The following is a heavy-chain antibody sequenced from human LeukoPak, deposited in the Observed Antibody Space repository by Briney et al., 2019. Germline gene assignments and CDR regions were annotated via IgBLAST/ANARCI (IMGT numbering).Heavy chain of an antibody. D-gene: IGHD3-16*01. V-gene: IGHV4-30-2*01. CDR1: GGSISSGGYY. J-gene: IGHJ4*02. CDR2: IYHSGST. CDR3: VGGSLAGDY. Sequence: SETLSLTCTVSGGSISSGGYYWSWIRQPPGKGLEWIEYIYHSGSTYYNPSLKSRVTISVDRSKNQFSLKLSSVTAADTAVYYCVGGSLAGDYWGQGTLVTVSS.